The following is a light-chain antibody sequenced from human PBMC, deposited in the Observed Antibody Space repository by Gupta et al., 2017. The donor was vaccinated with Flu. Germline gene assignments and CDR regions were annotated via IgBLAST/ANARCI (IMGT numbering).Light chain of an antibody. Sequence: SSVLTQSSSVSVFPGQTATIACSGDKLGDKYVSWYQQKPGQSPVLLLYHYAKRPSGIPERFTGSNSGNTATLTVSEAQVVDEADYYCQAWDSGVVVFGGGTKLTVL. CDR1: KLGDKY. V-gene: IGLV3-1*01. J-gene: IGLJ2*01. CDR2: HYA. CDR3: QAWDSGVVV.